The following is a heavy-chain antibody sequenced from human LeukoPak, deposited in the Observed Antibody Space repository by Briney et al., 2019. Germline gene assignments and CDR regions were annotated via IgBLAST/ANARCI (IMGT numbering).Heavy chain of an antibody. V-gene: IGHV3-23*01. CDR3: ARGPIAVAGLGYYYYMDV. CDR1: GFTFSNS. Sequence: GGSLRLSCAASGFTFSNSMNWVRQAPGKGLEWVSAISGSGVSTYYADSVKGRFTISRDNSKNTLYLQMNSLRAEDTAVYYCARGPIAVAGLGYYYYMDVWGKGTTVTVSS. CDR2: ISGSGVST. J-gene: IGHJ6*03. D-gene: IGHD6-19*01.